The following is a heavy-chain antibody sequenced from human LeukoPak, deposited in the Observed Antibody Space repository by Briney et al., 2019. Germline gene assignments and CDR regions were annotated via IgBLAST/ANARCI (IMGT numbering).Heavy chain of an antibody. V-gene: IGHV3-23*01. Sequence: HAGGSLRLSCAASGFTFSSYAMSWVRQAPGKGLEWVSAISGSGGSTYYADSVKGRFTISRDNSKNTLYLQMNSLRAEDTAVYYCAKEKLGIGYFDYWGQGTLVTVSS. D-gene: IGHD7-27*01. J-gene: IGHJ4*02. CDR2: ISGSGGST. CDR1: GFTFSSYA. CDR3: AKEKLGIGYFDY.